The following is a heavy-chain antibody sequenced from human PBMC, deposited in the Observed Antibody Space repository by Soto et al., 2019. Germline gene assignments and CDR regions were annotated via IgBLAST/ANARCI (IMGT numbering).Heavy chain of an antibody. V-gene: IGHV3-33*01. J-gene: IGHJ5*02. CDR3: ARDSRYYDFWSGYYPPQFDP. CDR1: GFTFSSYG. CDR2: IWYDGSNK. D-gene: IGHD3-3*01. Sequence: GGSLRLSCAASGFTFSSYGMHWVRQAPGKGLEWVAVIWYDGSNKYYADSVKGRFTISRDNSKNTLYLQMNSLRAEDTAVYYCARDSRYYDFWSGYYPPQFDPWGQGTLVTVSS.